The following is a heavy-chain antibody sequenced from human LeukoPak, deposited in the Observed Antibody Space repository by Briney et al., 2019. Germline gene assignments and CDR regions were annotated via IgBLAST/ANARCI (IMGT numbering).Heavy chain of an antibody. CDR1: GLTFTDAW. Sequence: PGGSLRLSCAASGLTFTDAWMTWVRQVPGKGLEWVGRIKSRPSGGTIDYATPVKGRFTISRDDSKNTLNLQMNSLKTEDTAVYYCTTGIRGDWGQGTLVTVSS. D-gene: IGHD3-10*01. J-gene: IGHJ4*02. CDR3: TTGIRGD. V-gene: IGHV3-15*01. CDR2: IKSRPSGGTI.